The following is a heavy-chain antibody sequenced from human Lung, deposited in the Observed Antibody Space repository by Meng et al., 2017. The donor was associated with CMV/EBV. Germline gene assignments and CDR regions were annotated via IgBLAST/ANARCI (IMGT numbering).Heavy chain of an antibody. V-gene: IGHV3-21*03. CDR1: GFSFSSYT. CDR2: ISSSRSYI. CDR3: STMTTVSTIGGPFDY. D-gene: IGHD4-11*01. J-gene: IGHJ4*02. Sequence: GESLKISCAPSGFSFSSYTLHWVRQAPGKGLEWVASISSSRSYINYADSVKGRFTISRDNAKNSLYLQMSSLRAEDTAVYYCSTMTTVSTIGGPFDYWGQGTLVTVSS.